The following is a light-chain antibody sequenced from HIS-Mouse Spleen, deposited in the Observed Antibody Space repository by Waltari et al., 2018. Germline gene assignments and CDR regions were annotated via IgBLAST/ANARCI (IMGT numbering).Light chain of an antibody. V-gene: IGLV2-23*01. CDR1: SSCVGSYIL. J-gene: IGLJ3*02. CDR2: EGS. Sequence: QSALTQPAPVSGSPGQLITISFTGTSSCVGSYILVSRYQQHPGKAPKLMIYEGSKRPSGVSNRFSGSKSGNTASLTISGLQAEDEADYYCCSYAGSSTYWVFGGGTKLTVL. CDR3: CSYAGSSTYWV.